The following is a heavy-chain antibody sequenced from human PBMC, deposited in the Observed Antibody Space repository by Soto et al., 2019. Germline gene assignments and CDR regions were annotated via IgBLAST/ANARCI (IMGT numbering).Heavy chain of an antibody. CDR3: AGQDIVVVVAAINY. V-gene: IGHV4-34*01. J-gene: IGHJ4*02. D-gene: IGHD2-15*01. CDR1: GGSFSGYY. CDR2: INHSGST. Sequence: SETLSLTCAVYGGSFSGYYWSWIRQPPGEGLEWIGEINHSGSTNYNPSLKSRVTISVDTSKNQFSLKLSSVTAADTAVYYCAGQDIVVVVAAINYWGQGTLVTVSS.